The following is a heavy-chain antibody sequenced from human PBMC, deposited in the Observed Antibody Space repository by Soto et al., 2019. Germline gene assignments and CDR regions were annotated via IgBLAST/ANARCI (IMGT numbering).Heavy chain of an antibody. J-gene: IGHJ4*02. Sequence: QVQLVQSGAEVKKPGSSVKVSCEASGGTFSGHAISWVRQAPGQGPEWMGGLIPLFGTTQHAQNLQDILTITAYKATSTAYMELTSLRFEDTAIYYCARGPNWGYRFDSWGQGTLVTVSS. CDR3: ARGPNWGYRFDS. CDR1: GGTFSGHA. D-gene: IGHD7-27*01. V-gene: IGHV1-69*06. CDR2: LIPLFGTT.